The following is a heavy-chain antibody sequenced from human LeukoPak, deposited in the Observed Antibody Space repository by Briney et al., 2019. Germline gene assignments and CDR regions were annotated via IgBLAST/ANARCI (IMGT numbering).Heavy chain of an antibody. CDR1: GVSISSSNSY. J-gene: IGHJ4*02. V-gene: IGHV4-39*07. CDR3: ARERISGDYGYYFDY. CDR2: IYYSGNT. Sequence: PSETLSLTCTVSGVSISSSNSYWGWIRQPPGKGLEWIGSIYYSGNTYYNASLKSRVTISVDTSKNQFSLKLSSVTAADTAVYYCARERISGDYGYYFDYWGQGTLVTVSS. D-gene: IGHD4-17*01.